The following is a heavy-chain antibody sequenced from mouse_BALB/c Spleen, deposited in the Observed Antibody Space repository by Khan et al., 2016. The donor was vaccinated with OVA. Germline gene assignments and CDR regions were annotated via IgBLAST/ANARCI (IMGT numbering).Heavy chain of an antibody. CDR2: ISHSGST. Sequence: EVQLQESGPGLVKPSHSLSLTCTVTGYSITSGYGWNWIRQFPGNKLEWMGYISHSGSTNYNPSLKSRISITRDTSKNQFFLQLNSVTTEDTATYYCARTARIKYWGQGTTLTVSS. D-gene: IGHD1-2*01. CDR1: GYSITSGYG. J-gene: IGHJ2*01. CDR3: ARTARIKY. V-gene: IGHV3-2*02.